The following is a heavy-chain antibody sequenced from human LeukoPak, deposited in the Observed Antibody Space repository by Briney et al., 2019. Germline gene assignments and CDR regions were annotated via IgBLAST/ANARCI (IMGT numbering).Heavy chain of an antibody. CDR3: ARRAGGYSHPYDY. CDR2: IRSKANSYAT. Sequence: PGGSLRLSCAASGFTFSGSAMHWVRQASGKGLEWVGRIRSKANSYATAYAASVKGMFTISRDDSKNTAYLQMNSLRAEDTAVYYCARRAGGYSHPYDYWGQGILVTVSS. CDR1: GFTFSGSA. V-gene: IGHV3-73*01. J-gene: IGHJ4*02. D-gene: IGHD4-23*01.